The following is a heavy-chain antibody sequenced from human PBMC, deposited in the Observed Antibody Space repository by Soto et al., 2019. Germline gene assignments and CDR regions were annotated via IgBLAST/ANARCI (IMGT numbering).Heavy chain of an antibody. J-gene: IGHJ4*02. CDR1: GYIFTSND. D-gene: IGHD6-19*01. Sequence: ASVKVSCKTSGYIFTSNDITWVRQAPGQGLEWMGWNSAYNGNTKYVQKLQGRVTMTTDTSTSTAYMELRSLRSDDTAVYYCSIIGVARGNYWRQGTLVTVSS. V-gene: IGHV1-18*01. CDR3: SIIGVARGNY. CDR2: NSAYNGNT.